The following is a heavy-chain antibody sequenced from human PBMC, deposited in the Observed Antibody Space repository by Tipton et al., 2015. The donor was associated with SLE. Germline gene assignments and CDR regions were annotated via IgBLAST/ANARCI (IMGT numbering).Heavy chain of an antibody. CDR2: IYTSGST. D-gene: IGHD3/OR15-3a*01. CDR1: GGSISSYY. CDR3: ARDLVGLGIGGYFDY. V-gene: IGHV4-4*09. J-gene: IGHJ4*02. Sequence: GLVKPSETLSLTCTVSGGSISSYYWSWIRQPPGKGLEWIGYIYTSGSTNYNPSLKSRVTISVDTSKNQFSLKLSSVTAADTAVYYCARDLVGLGIGGYFDYWGQGTLVTVSS.